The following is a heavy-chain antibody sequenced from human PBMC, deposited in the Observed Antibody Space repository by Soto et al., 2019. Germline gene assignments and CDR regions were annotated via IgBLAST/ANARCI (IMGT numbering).Heavy chain of an antibody. V-gene: IGHV1-18*04. J-gene: IGHJ4*02. CDR1: GYNFMPYG. Sequence: GASVKVSCKASGYNFMPYGVNWVRQAPGQGLEWMGWISPWKGNTNYAQSFQGRVTMTTDTSTSTAYMELRSLTSDDTAVYYCARDLDPSGSYHTDYWGPGTLVTVSS. CDR2: ISPWKGNT. CDR3: ARDLDPSGSYHTDY. D-gene: IGHD1-26*01.